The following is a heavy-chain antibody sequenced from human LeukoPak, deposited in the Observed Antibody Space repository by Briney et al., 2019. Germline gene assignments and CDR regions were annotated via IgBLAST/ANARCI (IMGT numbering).Heavy chain of an antibody. V-gene: IGHV1-46*01. Sequence: GASVKVSCKASGGTFSSYAISWVRQAPGQGLEWMGIINPSGGSTSYAQKFQGRVTMTRDTSTSTVYMELSSLRSEDTAVYYCATTNYDFWSGYYTSWGQGTLVTVSS. D-gene: IGHD3-3*01. CDR2: INPSGGST. J-gene: IGHJ5*02. CDR3: ATTNYDFWSGYYTS. CDR1: GGTFSSYA.